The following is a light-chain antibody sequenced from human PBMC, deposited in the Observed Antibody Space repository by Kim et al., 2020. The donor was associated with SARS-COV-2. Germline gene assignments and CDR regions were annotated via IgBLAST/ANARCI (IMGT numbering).Light chain of an antibody. J-gene: IGKJ1*01. CDR1: QSIGDW. CDR2: KAS. CDR3: QRYNSDPWT. Sequence: ASVGARVTSTCRASQSIGDWLAWYQQKPGRAPKLLIHKASSLEPGVSSRFSGSGSGTEFTLTITSLRPDDFAVYYCQRYNSDPWTFGQGTKVDIK. V-gene: IGKV1-5*03.